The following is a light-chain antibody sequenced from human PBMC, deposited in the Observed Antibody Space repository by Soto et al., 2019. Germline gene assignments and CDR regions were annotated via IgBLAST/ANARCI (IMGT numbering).Light chain of an antibody. CDR2: KAS. CDR3: QQYKSYLRT. Sequence: DIQMTQSPSSVSASVGDRVTITCRASQDVSKCLAWYQQKPGKAPKLLIYKASTLQSGVPSRFSGSGSGTDFTLTISSLQPDDFATYYCQQYKSYLRTFGQGTKVDI. J-gene: IGKJ1*01. CDR1: QDVSKC. V-gene: IGKV1-27*01.